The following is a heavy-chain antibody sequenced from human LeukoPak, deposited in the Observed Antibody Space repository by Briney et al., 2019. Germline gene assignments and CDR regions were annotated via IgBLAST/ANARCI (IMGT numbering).Heavy chain of an antibody. Sequence: NSSETLSLTCTVSGGSISSYYWSWIRQPPGKGLEWIGYIYYSGSTNYNPSLKSRVTISVDTSKNQFSLKLNSVTAADTAVYYCAREERYYDSSGYSFDAFDIWGQGTMVTVSS. V-gene: IGHV4-59*01. CDR2: IYYSGST. D-gene: IGHD3-22*01. J-gene: IGHJ3*02. CDR3: AREERYYDSSGYSFDAFDI. CDR1: GGSISSYY.